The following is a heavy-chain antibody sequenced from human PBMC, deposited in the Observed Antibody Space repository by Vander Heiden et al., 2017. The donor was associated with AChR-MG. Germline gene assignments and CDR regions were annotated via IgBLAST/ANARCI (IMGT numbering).Heavy chain of an antibody. J-gene: IGHJ5*02. CDR3: ARGGNWVPWFDP. D-gene: IGHD1-1*01. V-gene: IGHV4-59*01. CDR2: IYYSGST. CDR1: GGSISSYY. Sequence: QVQLQASGPRLVKPSETLSLPCTVPGGSISSYYWSWIRQPPGKGLEWIGYIYYSGSTNYNPSLKSRVTISVDTSKNQFSLKLSSVTAADTAVYYCARGGNWVPWFDPWGQGTLVTVSS.